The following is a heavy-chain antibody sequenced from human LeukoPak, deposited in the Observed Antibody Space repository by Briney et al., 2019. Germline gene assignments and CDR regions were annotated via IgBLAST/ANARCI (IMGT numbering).Heavy chain of an antibody. CDR3: ATAIQGYSYGFYYYYYMDV. CDR1: GFTFSSYA. CDR2: ISGSGGST. J-gene: IGHJ6*03. D-gene: IGHD5-18*01. Sequence: PGGSLRLSCAASGFTFSSYAMSWVRQAPGKGLEWVSAISGSGGSTYYADSVKGRFTISRDNSKNTLYLQMNSLRAEDTAVYYCATAIQGYSYGFYYYYYMDVWGKGTTVTVSS. V-gene: IGHV3-23*01.